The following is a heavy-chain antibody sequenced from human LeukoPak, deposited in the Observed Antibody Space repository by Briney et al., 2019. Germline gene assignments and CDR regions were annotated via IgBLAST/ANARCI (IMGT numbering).Heavy chain of an antibody. CDR2: IYYSGST. V-gene: IGHV4-59*01. CDR3: ARDPSSTGPFDY. J-gene: IGHJ4*02. CDR1: GGSISSYY. Sequence: PSETLSLTCTVSGGSISSYYWSWIRQPPGKGLEWIGYIYYSGSTNYNPSLKSRATISVDTSKNQFSLKLSSVTAADTAVYYCARDPSSTGPFDYWGQGTLVTVSS. D-gene: IGHD1-14*01.